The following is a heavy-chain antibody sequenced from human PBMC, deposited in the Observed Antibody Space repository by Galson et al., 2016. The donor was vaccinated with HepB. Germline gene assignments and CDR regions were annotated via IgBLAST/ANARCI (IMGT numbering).Heavy chain of an antibody. J-gene: IGHJ4*02. CDR1: GFFFSGRA. Sequence: SLRLSCAASGFFFSGRAMSWVRQAPGKGLEWVSGINNGAATTGYAASVKGRFTISRDNSKNTLYLQMNSLRAEDTAVYYCVTSLLLYFDYWGQGTLVTVSS. V-gene: IGHV3-23*01. CDR3: VTSLLLYFDY. CDR2: INNGAATT. D-gene: IGHD3-10*01.